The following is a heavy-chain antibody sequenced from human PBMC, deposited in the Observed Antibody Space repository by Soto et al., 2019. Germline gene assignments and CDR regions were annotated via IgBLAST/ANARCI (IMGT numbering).Heavy chain of an antibody. J-gene: IGHJ4*02. CDR2: VFYSGAT. V-gene: IGHV4-30-4*01. D-gene: IGHD3-10*01. CDR1: GGPIKTGDYY. CDR3: ARAGFSYGHLLF. Sequence: SETLSLTCNVSGGPIKTGDYYWNWIRQPPGKGLEWIGYVFYSGATDYSPSLKSRAAISMDTSKNQFSLSLTSVTAADTAVYYCARAGFSYGHLLFWGQGIRVTVSS.